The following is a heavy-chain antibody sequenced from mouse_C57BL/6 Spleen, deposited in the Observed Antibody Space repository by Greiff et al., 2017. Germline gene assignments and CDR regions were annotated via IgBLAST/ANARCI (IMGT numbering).Heavy chain of an antibody. Sequence: VQLQQSGAELMKPGASVKLSCKAAGYTFTGYWIEWVKQRPGHGLEWIGEIFPGSGSTNYNEKFKGKATFTADTSSNTAYMQLSSLTTEDSAIYYWARTGDFATVVAAYFDYWGQGTTLTVSS. D-gene: IGHD1-1*01. CDR2: IFPGSGST. V-gene: IGHV1-9*01. CDR3: ARTGDFATVVAAYFDY. J-gene: IGHJ2*01. CDR1: GYTFTGYW.